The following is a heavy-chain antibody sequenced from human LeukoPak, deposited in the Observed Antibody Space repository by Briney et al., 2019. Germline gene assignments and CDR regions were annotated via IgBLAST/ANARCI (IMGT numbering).Heavy chain of an antibody. V-gene: IGHV3-30*03. Sequence: GTSLRLSCAASGFTFTSYGMHWVRQAPGKGLEWVALITYDGYYKYYSDSVKGRFTISSDTSKNTLYLQMNSLRAEDTAVYYCARDLSPVVQASPMGYWGQGTLVTVSS. CDR2: ITYDGYYK. CDR1: GFTFTSYG. D-gene: IGHD4-23*01. CDR3: ARDLSPVVQASPMGY. J-gene: IGHJ4*02.